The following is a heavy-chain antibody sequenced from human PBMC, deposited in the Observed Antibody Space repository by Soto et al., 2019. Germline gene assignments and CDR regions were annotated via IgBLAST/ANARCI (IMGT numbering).Heavy chain of an antibody. Sequence: QLQLQESGPGLVKPSETLSLTCIVSGDSISSSSHYWAWIRQSPGKGLEWIGSIYYTGKTYYRPSVESRVTLSVDTSKNQFSLSLRSVTAAETAVYYCARQEKYPAYVGWFDPWGQGILVTVSS. D-gene: IGHD3-10*02. J-gene: IGHJ5*02. V-gene: IGHV4-39*01. CDR1: GDSISSSSHY. CDR3: ARQEKYPAYVGWFDP. CDR2: IYYTGKT.